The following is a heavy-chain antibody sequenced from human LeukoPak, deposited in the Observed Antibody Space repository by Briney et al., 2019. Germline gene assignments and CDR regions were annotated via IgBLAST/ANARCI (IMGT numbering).Heavy chain of an antibody. Sequence: SVKVFCKASGGTFSSYAISWVRQAPGQGLELMGGIIPIFGTANYAQKFQGRVTITADESTSTAYMELSSLRSEDTAVYYCPSGYSPFFVDYWGQGTLVTVSS. D-gene: IGHD3-22*01. V-gene: IGHV1-69*01. J-gene: IGHJ4*02. CDR1: GGTFSSYA. CDR3: PSGYSPFFVDY. CDR2: IIPIFGTA.